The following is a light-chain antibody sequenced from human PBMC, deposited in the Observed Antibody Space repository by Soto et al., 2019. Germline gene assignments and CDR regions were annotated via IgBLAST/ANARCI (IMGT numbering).Light chain of an antibody. J-gene: IGLJ1*01. Sequence: QSALTQPASLSGSPGQSITISCTGTSSDIGGYNYVSWYQQHPGKAPKLIIHDVTNRPSGVSDRFFGSKSGNTASLTISGLQAEDEADYYCSSYRASSTTHYVFGTGTKFTVL. CDR2: DVT. V-gene: IGLV2-14*03. CDR3: SSYRASSTTHYV. CDR1: SSDIGGYNY.